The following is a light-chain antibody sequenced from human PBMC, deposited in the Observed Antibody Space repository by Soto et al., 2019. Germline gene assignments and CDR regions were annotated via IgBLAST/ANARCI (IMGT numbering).Light chain of an antibody. CDR2: GAS. J-gene: IGKJ4*01. Sequence: EIVITQYTATLSVSPGERATLSCRASQIVSSNLAWYQQKPGQAPKPLIYGASTRATGIPARFSGSGSGTEFTLTISSLQSEDFAVYYRQEYNNWPLLTVGGGTMVDIK. V-gene: IGKV3-15*01. CDR1: QIVSSN. CDR3: QEYNNWPLLT.